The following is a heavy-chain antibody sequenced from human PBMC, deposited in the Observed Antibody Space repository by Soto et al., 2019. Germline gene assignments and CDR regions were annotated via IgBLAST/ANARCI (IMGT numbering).Heavy chain of an antibody. D-gene: IGHD3-10*01. CDR3: AGGAPGGGYFDY. J-gene: IGHJ4*02. CDR2: MNPNSGNT. V-gene: IGHV1-8*01. Sequence: ASVKVSCKASGYTFTSYDINWVRQATGQGLEWMGWMNPNSGNTGYAQKFQGRVTMTRNTSISTAYMGPSSRRSEDTAGYYCAGGAPGGGYFDYWGQGTLVTVSS. CDR1: GYTFTSYD.